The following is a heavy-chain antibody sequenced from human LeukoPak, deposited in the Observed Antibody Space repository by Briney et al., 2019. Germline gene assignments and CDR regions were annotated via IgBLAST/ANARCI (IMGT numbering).Heavy chain of an antibody. J-gene: IGHJ6*02. Sequence: ASVKVSCKASGYTFTSYGISWVRQAPGQGLEWMGWISAYNGNTNYAQKLQGRVTMTKDTSTSTAYMELRSLRSDDTAVYYCASFYTYYDILTGYRPYYYYGMDVWGQGTTVTVSS. D-gene: IGHD3-9*01. V-gene: IGHV1-18*01. CDR3: ASFYTYYDILTGYRPYYYYGMDV. CDR1: GYTFTSYG. CDR2: ISAYNGNT.